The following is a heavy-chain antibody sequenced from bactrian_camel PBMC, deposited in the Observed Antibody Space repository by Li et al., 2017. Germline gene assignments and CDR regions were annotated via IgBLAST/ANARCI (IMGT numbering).Heavy chain of an antibody. CDR1: GHSRGSNC. V-gene: IGHV3S54*01. J-gene: IGHJ2*01. CDR2: IHAYTGMT. Sequence: HVQLVESGGDSVQAGGSLRLSCVVSGHSRGSNCVGWYRLPPGRAPAEREGVASIHAYTGMTAYAESVKGRFTISRDNDKNTVFLQMDSLKPEDNAMYYCGADYPGFHRPEGCDLDFPYKGQ. D-gene: IGHD5*01.